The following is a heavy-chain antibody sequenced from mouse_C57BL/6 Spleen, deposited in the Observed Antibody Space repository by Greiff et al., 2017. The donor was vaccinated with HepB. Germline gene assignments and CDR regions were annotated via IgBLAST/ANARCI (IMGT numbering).Heavy chain of an antibody. CDR1: GYTFTSYT. CDR2: INPSSGYT. V-gene: IGHV1-4*01. CDR3: AVDSSGYFDY. Sequence: QVQLKQSGAELARPGASVKMSCKASGYTFTSYTMHWVNQRPGQGLEWIGYINPSSGYTKYNQKFKDKATLTADKSSSTAYMQLSSLTSEYSAVYYCAVDSSGYFDYWGQGTTLTVSS. D-gene: IGHD3-2*02. J-gene: IGHJ2*01.